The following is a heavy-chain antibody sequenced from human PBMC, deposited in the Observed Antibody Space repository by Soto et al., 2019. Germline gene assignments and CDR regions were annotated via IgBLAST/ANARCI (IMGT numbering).Heavy chain of an antibody. J-gene: IGHJ5*02. CDR2: ISAYNGNT. V-gene: IGHV1-18*04. D-gene: IGHD6-19*01. Sequence: QVQLVQSGAEVKKPGASVKVSCKASGYTFTSYGISWVRQAPGQGLEWMGWISAYNGNTNYAQKLQGRVTMTTDTSTITAYMERRSLRSDDTAVYYCASNVLAVAGQKGGWFAPWGQGTLVTVSS. CDR1: GYTFTSYG. CDR3: ASNVLAVAGQKGGWFAP.